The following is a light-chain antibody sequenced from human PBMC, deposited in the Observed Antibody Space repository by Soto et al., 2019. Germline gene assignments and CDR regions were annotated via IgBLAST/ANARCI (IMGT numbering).Light chain of an antibody. J-gene: IGLJ1*01. CDR2: GNS. CDR3: QSYDSSLSSPYV. V-gene: IGLV1-40*01. Sequence: QSVLTQPPSVSGAPGQSVTISCTWMSSSIGTVSDVHWYQQLPGTAPKLLIYGNSNRPSGVPDRFSGSFSGTSASLAITGLQAEDEADYYCQSYDSSLSSPYVFGTGTKVTV. CDR1: SSSIGTVSD.